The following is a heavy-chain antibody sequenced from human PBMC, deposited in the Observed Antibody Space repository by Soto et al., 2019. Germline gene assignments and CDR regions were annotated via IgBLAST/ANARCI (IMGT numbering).Heavy chain of an antibody. Sequence: ESLKISCKGSGYSFTSYWIGWVRQMPGKGLEWMGIIYPGDSDTRYSPSFQGQVTISADKSISTAYLQWSSLKASDTAMYYCARLRDSSSDGNGWFDPWGQGTLVTVSS. V-gene: IGHV5-51*01. CDR1: GYSFTSYW. CDR2: IYPGDSDT. CDR3: ARLRDSSSDGNGWFDP. J-gene: IGHJ5*02. D-gene: IGHD6-13*01.